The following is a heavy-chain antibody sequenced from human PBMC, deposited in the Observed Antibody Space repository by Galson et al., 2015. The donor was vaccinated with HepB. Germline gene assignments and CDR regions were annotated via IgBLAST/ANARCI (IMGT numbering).Heavy chain of an antibody. D-gene: IGHD4-17*01. CDR1: GFTFSSYA. V-gene: IGHV3-23*01. J-gene: IGHJ2*01. Sequence: SLRLSCAASGFTFSSYAMSWVRQAPGKGLEWVSATSGSGGSTYYADSVKGRFTISRDNSKNTLYLQMNSLRAEDTAVYYCAKDRLSYGAWYFDLWGRGTLVTVSS. CDR3: AKDRLSYGAWYFDL. CDR2: TSGSGGST.